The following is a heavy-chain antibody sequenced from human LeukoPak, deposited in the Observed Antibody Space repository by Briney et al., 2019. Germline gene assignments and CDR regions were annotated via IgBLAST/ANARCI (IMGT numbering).Heavy chain of an antibody. J-gene: IGHJ4*02. V-gene: IGHV3-30*18. CDR1: GFTFSSYG. Sequence: QPGGSLRLSCAASGFTFSSYGMHWVRQAPGKGLEWVAVISYDGSNKYYADSVKGRFTISRDNSKNTLYLQMNSLRAEDTAVYYCAKDHKDYWGQGTLVTVSS. CDR2: ISYDGSNK. CDR3: AKDHKDY.